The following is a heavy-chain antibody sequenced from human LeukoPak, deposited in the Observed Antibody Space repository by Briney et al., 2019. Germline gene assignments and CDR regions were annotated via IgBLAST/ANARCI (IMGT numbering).Heavy chain of an antibody. J-gene: IGHJ1*01. V-gene: IGHV1-18*01. CDR3: ASPRGDDSGGYYTWYFHH. CDR2: ISAYNGNT. Sequence: ASVKVSCKASGYTFTSYGISWVRQAPGQGLEWMGWISAYNGNTNYAQKLQGRVTMTTDTSTSTAYMELRSLRSDDTAVYFCASPRGDDSGGYYTWYFHHWGQGILVTVSS. D-gene: IGHD3-22*01. CDR1: GYTFTSYG.